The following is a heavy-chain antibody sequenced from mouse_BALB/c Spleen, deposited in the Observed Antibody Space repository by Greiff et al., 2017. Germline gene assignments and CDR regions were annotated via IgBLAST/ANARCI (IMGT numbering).Heavy chain of an antibody. V-gene: IGHV5-17*02. Sequence: EVQLVESGGDLVKPGGSLKLSCAASGFTFSSFGMHWVRQAPEKGLEWVAYISSGSSTIYYADTVKGRFTISRDNPKNTLFLQMTSLRSEDTAMYYCARGYDDDAMDYWGQGTSVTVSS. CDR1: GFTFSSFG. J-gene: IGHJ4*01. CDR2: ISSGSSTI. CDR3: ARGYDDDAMDY. D-gene: IGHD2-4*01.